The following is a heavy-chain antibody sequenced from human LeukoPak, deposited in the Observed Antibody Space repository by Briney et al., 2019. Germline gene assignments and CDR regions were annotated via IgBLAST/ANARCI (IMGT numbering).Heavy chain of an antibody. CDR1: GGSFSGYY. Sequence: SETLSLTCAVYGGSFSGYYWSWIRQPPGKGLEWIGEINHSGSTNYNPSLKSRVTISVDTSKNQFSLKLSSVTAADTAVYYCASSHAAYDSSGYYGAFDYWGQGTLVTVSS. V-gene: IGHV4-34*01. CDR3: ASSHAAYDSSGYYGAFDY. D-gene: IGHD3-22*01. J-gene: IGHJ4*02. CDR2: INHSGST.